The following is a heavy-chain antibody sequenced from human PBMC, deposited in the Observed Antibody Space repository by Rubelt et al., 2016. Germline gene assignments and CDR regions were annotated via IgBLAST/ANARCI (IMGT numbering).Heavy chain of an antibody. CDR2: IYHSGST. CDR3: TRGATFFWSGYTWFDP. CDR1: GGSINSYY. Sequence: QVQLQESGPGQAKPSETLSLTCTVSGGSINSYYWSWIRQPPGKGLEWIGNIYHSGSTYYNSSHKSRVTMSVDMSRTRFSLRVTSVNAADTAIYYGTRGATFFWSGYTWFDPWGQGTLVTVSS. D-gene: IGHD3-3*01. V-gene: IGHV4-59*01. J-gene: IGHJ5*02.